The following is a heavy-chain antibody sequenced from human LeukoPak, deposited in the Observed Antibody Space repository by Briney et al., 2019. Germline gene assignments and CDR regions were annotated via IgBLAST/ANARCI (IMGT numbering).Heavy chain of an antibody. J-gene: IGHJ3*02. CDR3: ARKSYVWGSYRPDGALDI. CDR2: ISAHNGNT. D-gene: IGHD3-16*02. CDR1: GYTFIRYG. Sequence: GASVKVSCKASGYTFIRYGISWVRQAPGQGLEWTGWISAHNGNTNYAQKLQGRVTMTTDTSTSTAYMELRSLRSDDTAIYYCARKSYVWGSYRPDGALDIWGQGTMVTVSS. V-gene: IGHV1-18*01.